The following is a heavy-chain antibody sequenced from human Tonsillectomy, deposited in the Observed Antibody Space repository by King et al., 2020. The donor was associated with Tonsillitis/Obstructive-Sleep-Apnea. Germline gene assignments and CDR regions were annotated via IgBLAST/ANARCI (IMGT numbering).Heavy chain of an antibody. Sequence: VQLVESGGGLVQPGGSLRLSCAASGFTFSSYAMSWVRQGPGKELEWVSDICGSGRSKYYADSVKGRFTISRDNYKNTLYLQMKSLRAEDTDVYYCAKDKEGVLYYYDSSGYFCYCGQGTLVTVSS. CDR2: ICGSGRSK. CDR3: AKDKEGVLYYYDSSGYFCY. CDR1: GFTFSSYA. J-gene: IGHJ4*02. V-gene: IGHV3-23*04. D-gene: IGHD3-22*01.